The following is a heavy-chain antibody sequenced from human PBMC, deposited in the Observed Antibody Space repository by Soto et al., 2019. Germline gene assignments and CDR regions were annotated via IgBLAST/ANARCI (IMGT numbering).Heavy chain of an antibody. CDR3: ATQMQLSPGAGY. CDR2: IYPGGSDP. J-gene: IGHJ4*02. Sequence: QKISSKGSGYNFISYGIRCVRQMPGKGLEWMGIIYPGGSDPRYSPSFQGQVTISADKSISTAYLQWSSLKASDTAMYYCATQMQLSPGAGYWGQGTLVTVSS. V-gene: IGHV5-51*01. CDR1: GYNFISYG. D-gene: IGHD6-13*01.